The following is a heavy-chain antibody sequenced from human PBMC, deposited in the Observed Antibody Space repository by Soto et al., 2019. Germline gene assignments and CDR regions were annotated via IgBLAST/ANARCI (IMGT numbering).Heavy chain of an antibody. V-gene: IGHV3-33*01. CDR2: LWYDGSNI. Sequence: QVQLVESGGGVVQPGKSLRLSCTTSGFTFSSYAMHWVRQAPGKGLEWVAVLWYDGSNIQYADSVKGRFTISRDNSKSTVYLQMDSLRAEDTAVYYCTRDVNDFWSGYLYWGQGTLVTVSS. CDR1: GFTFSSYA. J-gene: IGHJ4*02. D-gene: IGHD3-3*01. CDR3: TRDVNDFWSGYLY.